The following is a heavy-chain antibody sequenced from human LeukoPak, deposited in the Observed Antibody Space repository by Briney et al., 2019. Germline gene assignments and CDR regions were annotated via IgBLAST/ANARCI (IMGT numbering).Heavy chain of an antibody. V-gene: IGHV3-64*01. CDR3: ARWVSTSYDAFDI. CDR1: GFTFSCYA. D-gene: IGHD2-2*01. CDR2: ISSDGGST. Sequence: GGSLRLSCAASGFTFSCYAMHWVRQAPGKGLEYVSAISSDGGSTYYANSVKGRFTISRDNSKNMLYLQMGSLRAEDMAVYYCARWVSTSYDAFDIWGQGTMVTVSS. J-gene: IGHJ3*02.